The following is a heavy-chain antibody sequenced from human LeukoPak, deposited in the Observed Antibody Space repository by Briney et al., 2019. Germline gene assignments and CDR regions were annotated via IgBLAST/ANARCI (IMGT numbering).Heavy chain of an antibody. D-gene: IGHD3-10*01. Sequence: RTSEALSLTCTVSGGSISSSSYYWGWIRQPPGKGLEWIGSIYYSGSTYYNPSLKSRVTISVDTSKNQFSLQLNSVTPEDTAVYYCARDMESYWYFDLWGRGTLVTVSS. CDR2: IYYSGST. J-gene: IGHJ2*01. CDR3: ARDMESYWYFDL. V-gene: IGHV4-39*07. CDR1: GGSISSSSYY.